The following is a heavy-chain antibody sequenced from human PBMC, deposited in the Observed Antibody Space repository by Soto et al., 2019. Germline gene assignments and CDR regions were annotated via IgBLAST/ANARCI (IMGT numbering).Heavy chain of an antibody. CDR2: IYHSGST. Sequence: SETLSLTCAVSGYSISSGYYWGWIRQPPGKGLEWIGSIYHSGSTYYNPSLKSRVTTSVDTSKNQFSLKLSSVTAADTAVYYCARDLRYSGDYYYYGIDVWGQGTTVTVSS. D-gene: IGHD3-16*02. J-gene: IGHJ6*02. V-gene: IGHV4-38-2*02. CDR1: GYSISSGYY. CDR3: ARDLRYSGDYYYYGIDV.